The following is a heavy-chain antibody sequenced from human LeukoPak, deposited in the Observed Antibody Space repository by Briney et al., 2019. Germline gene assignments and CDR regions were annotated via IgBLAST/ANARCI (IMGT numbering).Heavy chain of an antibody. CDR2: IYYSGST. CDR3: ATRRAVGDRYYYYYYMDV. J-gene: IGHJ6*03. V-gene: IGHV4-30-4*08. D-gene: IGHD1-26*01. Sequence: PSETLSLTCTVSGGSISSGDYYWSWIRQPPGKGLEWIGYIYYSGSTYYNPSLKSRVTISVDTSKNQFSLKLSSVTAADTAVYYCATRRAVGDRYYYYYYMDVWGKGTTVTVSS. CDR1: GGSISSGDYY.